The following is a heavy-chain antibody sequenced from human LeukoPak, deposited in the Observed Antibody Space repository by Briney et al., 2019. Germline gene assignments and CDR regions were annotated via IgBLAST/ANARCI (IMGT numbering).Heavy chain of an antibody. CDR1: GYTFSNYG. Sequence: ASVKVSCKTSGYTFSNYGLSWVRQAPGQGLEWMGWISGYNGNTAYAQNFQARVTMTIDTSTSTTYMDLRSLRPDDTAMYFCARGAVSRREWQGVDWFDTWGQGTLVIVSS. J-gene: IGHJ5*02. D-gene: IGHD3-10*01. CDR3: ARGAVSRREWQGVDWFDT. CDR2: ISGYNGNT. V-gene: IGHV1-18*01.